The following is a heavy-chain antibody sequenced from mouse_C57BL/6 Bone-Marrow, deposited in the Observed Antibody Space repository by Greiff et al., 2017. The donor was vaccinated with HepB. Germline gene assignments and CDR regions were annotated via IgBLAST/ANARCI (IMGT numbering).Heavy chain of an antibody. D-gene: IGHD1-1*01. Sequence: VKLMESGAELVRPGASVTLSCKASGYTFTDYEMHWVKQTPVHGLEWIGAIDPETGGTAYNQKFKGKAILTADKSSSTAYMELRSLTSEDSAVYYCTTITTVVAGGDYWGQGTTLTVSS. CDR1: GYTFTDYE. V-gene: IGHV1-15*01. CDR2: IDPETGGT. CDR3: TTITTVVAGGDY. J-gene: IGHJ2*01.